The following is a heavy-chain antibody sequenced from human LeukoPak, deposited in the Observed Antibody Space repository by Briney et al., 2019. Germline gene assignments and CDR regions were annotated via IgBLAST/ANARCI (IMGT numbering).Heavy chain of an antibody. Sequence: AASVKVSCRAFGYTFTGYYMPWLRQPPGQGLEWMGWINPNSGGTNYAQKFQGWVTMTRDTSISTAYMELSRLRSDDTAVYYCARDYGDYHFDYWGQGTLVTVSS. D-gene: IGHD4-17*01. J-gene: IGHJ4*02. CDR3: ARDYGDYHFDY. CDR2: INPNSGGT. CDR1: GYTFTGYY. V-gene: IGHV1-2*04.